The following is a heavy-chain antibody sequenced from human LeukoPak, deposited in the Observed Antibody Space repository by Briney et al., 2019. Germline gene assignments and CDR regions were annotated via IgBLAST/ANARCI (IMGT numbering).Heavy chain of an antibody. D-gene: IGHD5-12*01. CDR2: ISGADSRT. CDR3: AKSASENGYVRRYFDY. Sequence: GGSLRLSCAASGFTFRNYGMSWVRQAPGKGLEGVSAISGADSRTYYADSVKGRFTIYRDNSKNTLYLQMSSLRAEDTAVYYCAKSASENGYVRRYFDYWGQGTLVTVSS. J-gene: IGHJ4*02. V-gene: IGHV3-23*01. CDR1: GFTFRNYG.